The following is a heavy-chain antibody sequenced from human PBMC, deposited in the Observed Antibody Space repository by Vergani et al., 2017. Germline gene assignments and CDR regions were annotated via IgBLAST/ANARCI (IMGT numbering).Heavy chain of an antibody. CDR3: ARGDYGILTGYRY. Sequence: QVQVVQSGAEVKQSGASVKVSCKTSGYTFSNYYMHWVRQAPGQGHEWMGIINPSGGHTNYAQKFQGRVTMTRDTSTSTVYMELSSLRSEDTAIYYCARGDYGILTGYRYLGQGTLVTVSA. CDR2: INPSGGHT. J-gene: IGHJ4*02. D-gene: IGHD3-9*01. V-gene: IGHV1-46*03. CDR1: GYTFSNYY.